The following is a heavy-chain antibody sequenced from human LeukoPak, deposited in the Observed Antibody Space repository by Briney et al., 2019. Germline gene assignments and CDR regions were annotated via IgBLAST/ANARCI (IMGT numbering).Heavy chain of an antibody. J-gene: IGHJ4*02. CDR3: ARDSCSGGSCYPPDASDY. V-gene: IGHV3-23*01. Sequence: GGSLRLSCAASGFTFSSYAMSWVRQAPGKGLGWVSAISGSGGSTYYADSVKGRFTISRDNSKNTLYLQMNSLRAEDTAVYYCARDSCSGGSCYPPDASDYWGQGTLVTVSS. D-gene: IGHD2-15*01. CDR2: ISGSGGST. CDR1: GFTFSSYA.